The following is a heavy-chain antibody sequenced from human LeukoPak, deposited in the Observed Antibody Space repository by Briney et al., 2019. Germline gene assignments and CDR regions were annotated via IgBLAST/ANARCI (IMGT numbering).Heavy chain of an antibody. Sequence: GGTLRLSCAVSGFTFSSYDMNWVRQAPGKGLEWVSYINSSGNTIYYADSVKGRFTISRDNAKNSLYLQMNSLRAEDTAVYYCARDPGVAAAVAFDYWGQGTMVTHSS. CDR3: ARDPGVAAAVAFDY. CDR1: GFTFSSYD. J-gene: IGHJ4*02. V-gene: IGHV3-48*03. D-gene: IGHD6-13*01. CDR2: INSSGNTI.